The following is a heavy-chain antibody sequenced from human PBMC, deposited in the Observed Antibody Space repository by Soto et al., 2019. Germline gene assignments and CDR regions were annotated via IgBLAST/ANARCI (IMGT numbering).Heavy chain of an antibody. D-gene: IGHD3-22*01. CDR1: GYTHTELS. CDR2: FDPEDGET. V-gene: IGHV1-24*01. CDR3: ATESGYYRSDAFDI. J-gene: IGHJ3*02. Sequence: ASEKVSCKVSGYTHTELSMYWVQPSPGKGLEWMGGFDPEDGETIYAQKFQGRVTMTEDTSTDTAYMELSSLRSEDTAVYYCATESGYYRSDAFDIWGQGTMVTVSS.